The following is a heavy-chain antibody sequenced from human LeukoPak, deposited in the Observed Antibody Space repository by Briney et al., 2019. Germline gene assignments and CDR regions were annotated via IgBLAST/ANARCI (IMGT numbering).Heavy chain of an antibody. J-gene: IGHJ4*02. Sequence: KPGGSLRLSCAASGFTFRSYSMNWVRQAPGKGREWVSSISSSSSYIYYADSVKGRFTISRDNAKNSLYLQMNSLRAEDTAVYYCARAPNYYDSSGYLPLGYWGQGTLVTVSS. D-gene: IGHD3-22*01. V-gene: IGHV3-21*01. CDR3: ARAPNYYDSSGYLPLGY. CDR2: ISSSSSYI. CDR1: GFTFRSYS.